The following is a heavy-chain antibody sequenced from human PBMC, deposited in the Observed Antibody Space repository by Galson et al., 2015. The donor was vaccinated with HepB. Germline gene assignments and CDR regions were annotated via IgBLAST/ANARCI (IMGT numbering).Heavy chain of an antibody. CDR1: GFTFSSYE. CDR2: ISSSGSTI. D-gene: IGHD3-16*01. Sequence: SLRLSCAASGFTFSSYEMNWVRQAPGKGLEWVSYISSSGSTIYYADSVKGRFTISRDNAKNSLYLQMNSLRAEDTAVYYCLSARAGGSFDYWGQGTLVTVSS. CDR3: LSARAGGSFDY. J-gene: IGHJ4*02. V-gene: IGHV3-48*03.